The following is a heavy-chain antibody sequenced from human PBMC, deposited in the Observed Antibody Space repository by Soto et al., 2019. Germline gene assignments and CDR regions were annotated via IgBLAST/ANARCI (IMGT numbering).Heavy chain of an antibody. CDR3: AKVSLGALTFTDYYYYGLDV. Sequence: GGSLRLSCAASGFTFSTYAMNWVRQSPGKGLEWVSAISGGGGSTYYADSVKGRVTICRDNSKNTLYLQMHSLRVEDTAVYYCAKVSLGALTFTDYYYYGLDVWGQGTMVTVSS. CDR1: GFTFSTYA. D-gene: IGHD1-26*01. CDR2: ISGGGGST. V-gene: IGHV3-23*01. J-gene: IGHJ6*02.